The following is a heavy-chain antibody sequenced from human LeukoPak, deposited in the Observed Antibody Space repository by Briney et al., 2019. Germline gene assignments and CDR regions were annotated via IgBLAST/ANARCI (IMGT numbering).Heavy chain of an antibody. J-gene: IGHJ4*02. CDR3: AKVSPHEGAAY. V-gene: IGHV3-23*01. Sequence: PGGSLRLSCAASGFTFSNYAMSWVRQAPGKGLEWVSAISGSGTNTYYADSVKGRFAISRDNSKNTLYLHMNSLRAEDTAIYYCAKVSPHEGAAYWGQGTLVTVSS. CDR2: ISGSGTNT. D-gene: IGHD3-16*01. CDR1: GFTFSNYA.